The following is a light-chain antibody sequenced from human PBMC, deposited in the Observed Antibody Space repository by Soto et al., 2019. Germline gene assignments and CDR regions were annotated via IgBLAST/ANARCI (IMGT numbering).Light chain of an antibody. V-gene: IGLV2-11*01. Sequence: QSVLTQPRSGSGSPGQSVTISCTGTSTDVGGYNYVSWYQQHPGKVPKLMLYDVSKRPSGVPDRFSGSKSGNTASLTISGLPAEDEADYYCCSYAGRDTLYVFGTGTKVTVL. J-gene: IGLJ1*01. CDR1: STDVGGYNY. CDR3: CSYAGRDTLYV. CDR2: DVS.